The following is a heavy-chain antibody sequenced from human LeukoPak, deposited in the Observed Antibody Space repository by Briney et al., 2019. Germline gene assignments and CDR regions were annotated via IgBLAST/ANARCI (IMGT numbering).Heavy chain of an antibody. V-gene: IGHV1-2*07. CDR2: INPKNGGA. Sequence: ASVKVSCKTSGYTFIGHYIHWVRQAPGQGLEWMGWINPKNGGANYPPRFRGRVTLTRDRSTSTVYMELTRLTSDDTAVYYCARASFWESPVNWFDPWGQGTLVTVSS. CDR1: GYTFIGHY. D-gene: IGHD3-16*01. J-gene: IGHJ5*02. CDR3: ARASFWESPVNWFDP.